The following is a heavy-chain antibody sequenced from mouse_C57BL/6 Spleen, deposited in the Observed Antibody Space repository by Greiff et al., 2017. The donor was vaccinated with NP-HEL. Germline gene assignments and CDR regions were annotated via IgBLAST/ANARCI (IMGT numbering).Heavy chain of an antibody. CDR3: ARRGGRDYAMDY. D-gene: IGHD3-3*01. V-gene: IGHV5-9*01. CDR1: GFTFSSYT. CDR2: ISGGGGNT. J-gene: IGHJ4*01. Sequence: EVMLVESGGGLVKPGGSLKLSCAASGFTFSSYTMSWVRQTPEKRLEWVATISGGGGNTYYPASVKGRFTISRDNAKNTLYLQMSSVGYEDTALDYCARRGGRDYAMDYWGQGTSVTVSS.